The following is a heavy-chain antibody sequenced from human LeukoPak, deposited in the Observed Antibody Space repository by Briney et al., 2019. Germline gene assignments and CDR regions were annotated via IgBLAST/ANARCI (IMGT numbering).Heavy chain of an antibody. D-gene: IGHD1-26*01. CDR2: ISYDGTNK. V-gene: IGHV3-30*04. CDR3: ARWIVGATHFDY. CDR1: GFTFSSYA. J-gene: IGHJ4*02. Sequence: PGRSLRLSCAASGFTFSSYAMHWVRQAPGKGLEWVAVISYDGTNKYYADSVKGRFTISRDNSKNTLYLQMNSLRSDDTAVYYCARWIVGATHFDYWGQGTLVTVSS.